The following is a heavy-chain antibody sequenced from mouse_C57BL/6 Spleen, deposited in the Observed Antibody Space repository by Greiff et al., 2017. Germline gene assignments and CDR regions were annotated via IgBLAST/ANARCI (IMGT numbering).Heavy chain of an antibody. D-gene: IGHD1-1*01. J-gene: IGHJ4*01. V-gene: IGHV1-20*01. CDR1: GYSFTGYF. Sequence: VQLQQSGPELVKPGDSVKISCKASGYSFTGYFMNWVMQSHGKSLEWIGRINPYNGDTFYNQKFKGKATLTVDKSSSTAYMQLSSLTSEDSAVYYCAIDITTVVAPGAMDYWGQGTSVTVSS. CDR3: AIDITTVVAPGAMDY. CDR2: INPYNGDT.